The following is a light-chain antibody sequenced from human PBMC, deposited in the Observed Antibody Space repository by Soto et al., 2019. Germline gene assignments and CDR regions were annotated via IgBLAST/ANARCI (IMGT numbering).Light chain of an antibody. Sequence: DIQMTQSPSSLSASVGDRVTITCRASQSISSYLNWYQQKPGKAPKLLIYAASSLQSGVPSRFSDRGSGTDFTLTISSLQPEYLATYYCQQIYITPKTLGQGPNLEIK. CDR2: AAS. CDR1: QSISSY. CDR3: QQIYITPKT. V-gene: IGKV1-39*01. J-gene: IGKJ2*01.